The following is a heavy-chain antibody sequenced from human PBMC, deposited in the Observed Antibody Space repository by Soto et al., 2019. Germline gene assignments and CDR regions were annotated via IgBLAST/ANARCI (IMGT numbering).Heavy chain of an antibody. CDR3: ARLPFDSAHYYYYCMDF. D-gene: IGHD2-21*01. V-gene: IGHV5-10-1*01. J-gene: IGHJ6*02. Sequence: GESLKISCKGSGYSFTSYWIAWVRQMPGKGLEWMGRIDPSDSYTNYSPSFQGHVTISADKSISTAYLQWSSLKASDTAMYYCARLPFDSAHYYYYCMDFWRQGTTVTVSS. CDR2: IDPSDSYT. CDR1: GYSFTSYW.